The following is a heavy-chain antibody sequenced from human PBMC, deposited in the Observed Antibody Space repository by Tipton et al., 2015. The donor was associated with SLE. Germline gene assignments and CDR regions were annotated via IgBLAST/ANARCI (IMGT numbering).Heavy chain of an antibody. CDR2: IYYSGST. D-gene: IGHD1-7*01. CDR3: ARYAGTTGLDY. J-gene: IGHJ4*02. Sequence: TLSLTCTVSGGSISSSSYYWGWFRQPPGKGLAWIGSIYYSGSTYYNPSLKSRVTISVDTSKNQFSLKLSSVTAADTAVYYCARYAGTTGLDYWGQGTLVTVSS. V-gene: IGHV4-39*01. CDR1: GGSISSSSYY.